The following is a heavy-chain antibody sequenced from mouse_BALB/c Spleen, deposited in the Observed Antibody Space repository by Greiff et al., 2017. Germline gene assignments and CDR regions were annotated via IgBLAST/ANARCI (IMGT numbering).Heavy chain of an antibody. Sequence: EVKLVESGGGLVQPGGSRKLSCAASGFTFSSFGMHWVRQAPEKGLEWVAYISSGSSTIYYADTVKGRFTISRDNPKNTLFLQMTSLRSEDTAMYYCARGLLWAMDYWGQGTSVTVSS. J-gene: IGHJ4*01. CDR2: ISSGSSTI. CDR1: GFTFSSFG. CDR3: ARGLLWAMDY. V-gene: IGHV5-17*02. D-gene: IGHD2-10*01.